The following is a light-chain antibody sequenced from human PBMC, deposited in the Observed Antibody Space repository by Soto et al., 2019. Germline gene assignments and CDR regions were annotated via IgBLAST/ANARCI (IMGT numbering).Light chain of an antibody. V-gene: IGKV1-5*03. CDR2: KAS. Sequence: DIQMTQSPSTLSAFVGDTVTITCRASQSIDTWLAWHQQKPGRAPKLLISKASGLENGVPSRFSGSGSGTEFTLTISSLQPDDFATYYCQQYSSYWTFGQGTKVDIK. CDR1: QSIDTW. J-gene: IGKJ1*01. CDR3: QQYSSYWT.